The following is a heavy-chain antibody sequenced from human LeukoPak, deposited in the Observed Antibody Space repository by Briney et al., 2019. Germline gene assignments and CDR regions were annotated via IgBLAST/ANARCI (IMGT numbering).Heavy chain of an antibody. CDR3: AREEENYYGSGSYPQRAFDI. CDR2: IYSGGST. V-gene: IGHV3-66*01. CDR1: GFTVSSNY. J-gene: IGHJ3*02. D-gene: IGHD3-10*01. Sequence: GGSLRLSCAASGFTVSSNYMSWVRQAPGKGLEWVSVIYSGGSTYYADSVKGRFTISRDNSKNTLYLQMNSLRAEDTAVYYCAREEENYYGSGSYPQRAFDIWGQGTMVTVSS.